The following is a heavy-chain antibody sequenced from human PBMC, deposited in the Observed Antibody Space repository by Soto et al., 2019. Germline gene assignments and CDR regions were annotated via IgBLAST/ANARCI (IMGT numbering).Heavy chain of an antibody. J-gene: IGHJ5*02. CDR1: GYTFSNYG. V-gene: IGHV1-18*04. Sequence: ASVKVSCKASGYTFSNYGLSWVRQAPGQGLEWMGWINPYSGNTKYIQKLQGRVTLTTDTSTSTAYMELRSLRSDDTAVYYCARVNQSQYRRVDNWFDPWGQGTLVTVSS. CDR2: INPYSGNT. D-gene: IGHD3-16*02. CDR3: ARVNQSQYRRVDNWFDP.